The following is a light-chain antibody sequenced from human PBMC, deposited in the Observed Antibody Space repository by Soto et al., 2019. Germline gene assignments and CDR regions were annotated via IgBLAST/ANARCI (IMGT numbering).Light chain of an antibody. Sequence: DIQMTQSPSTLSASVGDRVTITCRASQSISSWLAWYQQKPGKAPKLLIYDASSLESGVPSRFRGSGSEREFTLTISSLQPEDFATYYCQQYLSYPWTFGQGTKVDIK. J-gene: IGKJ1*01. CDR1: QSISSW. CDR3: QQYLSYPWT. CDR2: DAS. V-gene: IGKV1-5*01.